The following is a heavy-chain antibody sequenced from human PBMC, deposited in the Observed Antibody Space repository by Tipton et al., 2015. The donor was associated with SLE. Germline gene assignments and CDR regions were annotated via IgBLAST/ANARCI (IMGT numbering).Heavy chain of an antibody. Sequence: TLSLTCNVSGVSISSAYWSWIRQPAGKGLEGIGRIYTSGATEDNPSIKSRVTMSVDMSKHQIFLKMTSVTAADSAVYFCARVWLNNALDIWGQGTRVTVSS. V-gene: IGHV4-4*07. D-gene: IGHD2/OR15-2a*01. J-gene: IGHJ3*02. CDR3: ARVWLNNALDI. CDR1: GVSISSAY. CDR2: IYTSGAT.